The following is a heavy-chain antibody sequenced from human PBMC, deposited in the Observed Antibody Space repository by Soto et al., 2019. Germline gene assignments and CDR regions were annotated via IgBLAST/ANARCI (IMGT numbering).Heavy chain of an antibody. D-gene: IGHD3-10*01. CDR1: GFTFSSYA. V-gene: IGHV3-23*01. Sequence: LRLSCAASGFTFSSYAMSWVRQAPGKGLEWVSAISGSGGSTYYADSVKGRFTISRDNSKNTLYLQMNSLRAEDTAVYYCAKDRGRRGANYYGMDVWGPGTTVTVSS. CDR2: ISGSGGST. J-gene: IGHJ6*02. CDR3: AKDRGRRGANYYGMDV.